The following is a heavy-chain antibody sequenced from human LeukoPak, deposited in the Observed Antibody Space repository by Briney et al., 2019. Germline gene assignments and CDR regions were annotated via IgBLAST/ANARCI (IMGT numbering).Heavy chain of an antibody. Sequence: SETLSLTCAVYGGSFTTYYGTWIRQPPGKGLEWIGEINLRGTTNYNPSLKSRVTMSVDTSKNQFSLKLSSVTAADTAVYYCARERDGSGSYYYYYYYMDVWGKGTTVTISS. D-gene: IGHD3-10*01. CDR3: ARERDGSGSYYYYYYYMDV. CDR1: GGSFTTYY. V-gene: IGHV4-34*01. J-gene: IGHJ6*03. CDR2: INLRGTT.